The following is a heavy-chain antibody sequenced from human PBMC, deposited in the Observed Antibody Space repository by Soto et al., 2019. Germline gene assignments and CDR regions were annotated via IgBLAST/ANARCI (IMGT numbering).Heavy chain of an antibody. V-gene: IGHV1-69*12. D-gene: IGHD5-12*01. J-gene: IGHJ4*02. CDR3: VRVVAIPGYPDN. CDR1: GGTFSSYA. CDR2: IVPIVDTS. Sequence: QVQLVQSGAEVRQPASSVKVSCKTSGGTFSSYAISWVRQAPGQGLEWMGGIVPIVDTSTYAQKFQGRVTITADESTSTVYMELSSLRSDDTAVYYCVRVVAIPGYPDNWGQRNLVTVSS.